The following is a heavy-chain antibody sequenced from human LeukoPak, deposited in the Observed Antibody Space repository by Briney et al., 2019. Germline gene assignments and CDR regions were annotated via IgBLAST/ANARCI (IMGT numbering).Heavy chain of an antibody. V-gene: IGHV4-59*01. CDR3: ARVMSTALDY. D-gene: IGHD3-16*01. J-gene: IGHJ4*02. Sequence: PSETLSLTCTVSGDSISTYYWSWIRQPPGKGLEWIGYIYYRVTSDYNPSLKSRVTMSVDMSTRQISLKLSSVTAADTAVYYCARVMSTALDYWGQGTLVAVSS. CDR2: IYYRVTS. CDR1: GDSISTYY.